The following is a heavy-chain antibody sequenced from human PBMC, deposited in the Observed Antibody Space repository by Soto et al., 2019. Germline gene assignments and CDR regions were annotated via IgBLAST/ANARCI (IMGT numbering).Heavy chain of an antibody. Sequence: SETLSLSCTVSGDSIRSYYWTWIRQPPGKGLELIGYIYYSGSTRYNPSLKSRVTISVDMSKNQFSLKLSSVIAADTVVYYCARAYGGFDNGLDVWGQGTAVTVSS. CDR2: IYYSGST. CDR1: GDSIRSYY. D-gene: IGHD5-12*01. J-gene: IGHJ6*02. CDR3: ARAYGGFDNGLDV. V-gene: IGHV4-59*01.